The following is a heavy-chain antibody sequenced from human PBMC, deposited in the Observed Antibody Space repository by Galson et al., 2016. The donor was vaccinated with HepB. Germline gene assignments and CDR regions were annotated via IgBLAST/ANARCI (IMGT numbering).Heavy chain of an antibody. D-gene: IGHD4/OR15-4a*01. Sequence: QSGAEVKKPGESLKISCRVYGYSFTSYWLAWVRQMPGKGLEWMGIIYPGDSDTKYSPSLEGQVPTSVDKSINTAFLHGNSPQASDSGIYFCARHRSNPKSRDYHYGLDVWGQGTTVTVSS. V-gene: IGHV5-51*01. CDR1: GYSFTSYW. CDR3: ARHRSNPKSRDYHYGLDV. CDR2: IYPGDSDT. J-gene: IGHJ6*02.